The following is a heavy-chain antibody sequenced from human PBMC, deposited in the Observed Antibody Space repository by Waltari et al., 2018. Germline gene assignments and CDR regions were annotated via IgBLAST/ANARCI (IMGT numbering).Heavy chain of an antibody. CDR2: IRYDGSNK. CDR3: AKEAYEFWSGDAFDI. CDR1: GFTFSSYG. J-gene: IGHJ3*02. D-gene: IGHD3-3*01. V-gene: IGHV3-30*02. Sequence: QVQLVESGGGVVQPGGSLRLSCAASGFTFSSYGMHWVRQAPGKGLEWVAFIRYDGSNKYYADSVKGRFTISRDNSKNTLYLQMNSLRAEDTAVYYCAKEAYEFWSGDAFDIWGQGTMVTVSS.